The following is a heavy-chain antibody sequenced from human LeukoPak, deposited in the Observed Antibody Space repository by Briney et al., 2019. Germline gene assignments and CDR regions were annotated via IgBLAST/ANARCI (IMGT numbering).Heavy chain of an antibody. V-gene: IGHV3-30*18. CDR1: GFTFSSYG. CDR3: AKDRFVVVAPYYYYYGMDV. Sequence: PGGSLRLSCAASGFTFSSYGMQWVRQAPGKGLEWLTIIAYDGSNKYYADSVKGRFTISRDNSKNKLYLQMNSLRAEDTVVYYCAKDRFVVVAPYYYYYGMDVWGQGTTVTVSS. J-gene: IGHJ6*02. D-gene: IGHD2-2*01. CDR2: IAYDGSNK.